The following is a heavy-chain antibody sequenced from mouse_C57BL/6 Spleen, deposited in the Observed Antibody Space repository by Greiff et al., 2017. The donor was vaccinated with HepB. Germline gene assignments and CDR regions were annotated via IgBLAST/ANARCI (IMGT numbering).Heavy chain of an antibody. V-gene: IGHV1-64*01. J-gene: IGHJ2*01. D-gene: IGHD2-3*01. Sequence: QVQLQQPGAELVKPGASVKLSCKASGYTFTSYWMHWVKQRPGQGLEWIGMIHPNSGSTNYNEKFKSKATLTVDKSSSTAYMQLSSLTSEDSAVYYCARNDDGYYDLDYWGQGTTLTVSS. CDR2: IHPNSGST. CDR3: ARNDDGYYDLDY. CDR1: GYTFTSYW.